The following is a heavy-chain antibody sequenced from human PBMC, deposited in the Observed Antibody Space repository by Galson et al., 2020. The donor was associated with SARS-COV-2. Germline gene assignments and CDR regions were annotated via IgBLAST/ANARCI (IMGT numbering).Heavy chain of an antibody. Sequence: GESLKISCAASGFTFSSYSMNWVRQAPGMGLEWVSYISSSSSTIYYADSVKGRFTISRDNAKNSLYLQMNSLRAEDTAVYYCAREVNERWFDPWGQGTLVTVSS. D-gene: IGHD1-1*01. V-gene: IGHV3-48*01. J-gene: IGHJ5*02. CDR1: GFTFSSYS. CDR3: AREVNERWFDP. CDR2: ISSSSSTI.